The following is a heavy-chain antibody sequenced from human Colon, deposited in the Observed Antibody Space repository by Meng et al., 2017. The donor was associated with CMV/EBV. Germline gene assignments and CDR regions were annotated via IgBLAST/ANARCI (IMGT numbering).Heavy chain of an antibody. CDR1: GYSISSGYY. CDR2: MFHSGPT. CDR3: ATYDFWSGYYLR. J-gene: IGHJ4*02. Sequence: SETLSLTCTVSGYSISSGYYWGWVRQPPGKGLEWIGYMFHSGPTYYNPSLRSRVTLSVDTSKNHLSLQLTSVTAADTAVYYCATYDFWSGYYLRWGQGTLVTVSS. V-gene: IGHV4-38-2*02. D-gene: IGHD3-3*01.